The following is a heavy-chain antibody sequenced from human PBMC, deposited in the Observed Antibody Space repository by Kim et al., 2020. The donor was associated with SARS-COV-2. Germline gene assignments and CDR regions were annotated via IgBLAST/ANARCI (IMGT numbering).Heavy chain of an antibody. D-gene: IGHD6-19*01. J-gene: IGHJ6*02. CDR3: ARDYSSGYVAYAYYYYYGMDV. V-gene: IGHV3-21*01. CDR1: GFTFSSYS. CDR2: ISSSSSYI. Sequence: GGSLRLSCAASGFTFSSYSMNWVRQAPGKGLEWVSSISSSSSYIYYADSVKGRFTISRDNAKNSLYLQMNSLRAEDTAVYYCARDYSSGYVAYAYYYYYGMDVWGQGTTVTVSS.